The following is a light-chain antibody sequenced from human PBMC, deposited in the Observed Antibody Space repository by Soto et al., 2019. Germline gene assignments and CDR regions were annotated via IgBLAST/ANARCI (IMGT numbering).Light chain of an antibody. CDR2: QDS. CDR3: QAWDSSTGV. J-gene: IGLJ2*01. Sequence: SYELTQPPSVSVSPGQTASITCSGDKLGDKYACWYQQKPGQSPVLVIYQDSKRPSGIPERFSGSHSGNTATLTISGTQAMDEADYYCQAWDSSTGVFGGGTKVTVL. V-gene: IGLV3-1*01. CDR1: KLGDKY.